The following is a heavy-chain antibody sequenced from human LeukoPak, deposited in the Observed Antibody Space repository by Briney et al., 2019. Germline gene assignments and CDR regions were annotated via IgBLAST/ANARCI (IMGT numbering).Heavy chain of an antibody. V-gene: IGHV3-30*14. D-gene: IGHD5-18*01. Sequence: GGSLRLSCAASGFTFSSYAMHWVRQAPGKGLEWVAVISYDGSNKYYADSVKGRFTISRDNSKNTLYLQMNSLRAEDTAVYYCARVRAIYTAMVPYFDYWGQGTLVTVSS. J-gene: IGHJ4*02. CDR1: GFTFSSYA. CDR3: ARVRAIYTAMVPYFDY. CDR2: ISYDGSNK.